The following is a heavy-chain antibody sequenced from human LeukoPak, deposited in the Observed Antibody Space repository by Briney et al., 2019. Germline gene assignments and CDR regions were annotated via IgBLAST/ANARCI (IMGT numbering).Heavy chain of an antibody. CDR3: ASAPHVNYFDF. CDR1: GDSMTNYY. D-gene: IGHD2/OR15-2a*01. V-gene: IGHV4-59*08. J-gene: IGHJ4*02. Sequence: PSETLSLACTVSGDSMTNYYWSWIRQPPGMGLEWLGYISYSGGTNYNPSLKSRVTFSIDTSKNQFSLWLDSVTAADTAVYYCASAPHVNYFDFWGQGALVTVSA. CDR2: ISYSGGT.